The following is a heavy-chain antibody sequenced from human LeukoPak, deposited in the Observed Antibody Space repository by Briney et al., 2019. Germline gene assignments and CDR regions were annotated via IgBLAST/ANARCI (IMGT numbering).Heavy chain of an antibody. Sequence: GGSLRLSCAASGFTFSNAWMSWVRQAPGKGLEWVAFIRYDGSNKYYADSVKGRFTISRDNSKNTLYLQMNSLRAEDTAVYYCAKDLSLQQWLSFDYWGQGTLVTVSS. V-gene: IGHV3-30*02. CDR1: GFTFSNAW. J-gene: IGHJ4*02. CDR3: AKDLSLQQWLSFDY. D-gene: IGHD6-19*01. CDR2: IRYDGSNK.